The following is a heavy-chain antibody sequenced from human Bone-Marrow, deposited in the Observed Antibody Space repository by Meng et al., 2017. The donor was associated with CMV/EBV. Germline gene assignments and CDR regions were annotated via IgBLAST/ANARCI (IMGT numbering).Heavy chain of an antibody. D-gene: IGHD1-7*01. CDR1: GGSISSSGYY. V-gene: IGHV4-39*07. Sequence: SETLSLTCTVSGGSISSSGYYWAWIRQPPGKGLEWIGSIFYSGNTYYNPSLNSRVTISVDTSKNQFSLKLSSVTAADTAVYYCARDGGVAGTTHTSQENYYYYYGMDVWGQGTTVTVSS. CDR3: ARDGGVAGTTHTSQENYYYYYGMDV. J-gene: IGHJ6*02. CDR2: IFYSGNT.